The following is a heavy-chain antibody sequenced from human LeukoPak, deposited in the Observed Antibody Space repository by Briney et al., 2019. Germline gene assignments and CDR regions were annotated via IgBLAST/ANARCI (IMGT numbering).Heavy chain of an antibody. CDR2: IYYSGST. CDR3: AKGAGGFSYYNWFDP. V-gene: IGHV4-59*12. D-gene: IGHD5-18*01. CDR1: GGSISSYY. Sequence: PSETLSLTCTVSGGSISSYYWSWIRQPPGKGLEWIGYIYYSGSTNYNPSLKSRVTISVDTSRNQFSLKLASVTAADTAIYYCAKGAGGFSYYNWFDPWGQGTLSPSPQ. J-gene: IGHJ5*02.